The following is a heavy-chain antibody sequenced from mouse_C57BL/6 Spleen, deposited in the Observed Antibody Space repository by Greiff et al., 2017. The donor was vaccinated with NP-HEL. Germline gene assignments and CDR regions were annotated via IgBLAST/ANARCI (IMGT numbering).Heavy chain of an antibody. V-gene: IGHV6-3*01. Sequence: EVMLVESGGGLVQPGGSMKLSCVASGFTFSNYWMNWVRQSPEKGLEWVAQIRLKSDNYATHYAESVKGRFTISRDDSKSSVYLQMNNLRAEDTGIYYCTVDTTEAMDYWGQGTSVTVSS. J-gene: IGHJ4*01. CDR1: GFTFSNYW. D-gene: IGHD1-1*01. CDR2: IRLKSDNYAT. CDR3: TVDTTEAMDY.